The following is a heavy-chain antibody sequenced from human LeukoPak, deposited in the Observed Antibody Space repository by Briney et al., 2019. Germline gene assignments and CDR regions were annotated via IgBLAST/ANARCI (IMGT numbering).Heavy chain of an antibody. D-gene: IGHD3-3*01. J-gene: IGHJ4*02. V-gene: IGHV3-23*01. CDR1: GFTFSSYA. Sequence: PGGSLRLSCAASGFTFSSYAMSWVRQAPGKGLEWVSAISGSGGSTYYADSVKGRFTISRDNSKNTLYLQMNRLRAEDTAVYYCAKQKSFWSGYYTSDYWGQGTLVTVSS. CDR2: ISGSGGST. CDR3: AKQKSFWSGYYTSDY.